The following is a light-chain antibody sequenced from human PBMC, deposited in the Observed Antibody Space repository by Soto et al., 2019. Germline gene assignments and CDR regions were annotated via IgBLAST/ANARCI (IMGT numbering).Light chain of an antibody. Sequence: QSVLTQPPSVSAAPGQKVTISCSGSSSNIGNNYVSWYQQLPGTAPKLLIYENNKRPSGIPDRFSGSNSGTSATLGITGLQAGDEADYYCGTWDSSLSVVFGGGTQLTVL. CDR2: ENN. CDR3: GTWDSSLSVV. V-gene: IGLV1-51*02. J-gene: IGLJ2*01. CDR1: SSNIGNNY.